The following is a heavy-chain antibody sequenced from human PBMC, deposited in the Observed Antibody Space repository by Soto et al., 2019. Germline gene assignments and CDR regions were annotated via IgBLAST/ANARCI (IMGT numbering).Heavy chain of an antibody. D-gene: IGHD1-26*01. CDR1: GFSLSTNGVG. Sequence: QITLKESGPTLVKPTQTLTLTCTFSGFSLSTNGVGVGWIRQPPGKALEWLALIYWDDDERYSPSLKSRLTLTKDTSKNQVVLTMTNMDPVDTATYYCAHRASGIKEGIFDYWGQGTLVTVSS. J-gene: IGHJ4*02. V-gene: IGHV2-5*02. CDR2: IYWDDDE. CDR3: AHRASGIKEGIFDY.